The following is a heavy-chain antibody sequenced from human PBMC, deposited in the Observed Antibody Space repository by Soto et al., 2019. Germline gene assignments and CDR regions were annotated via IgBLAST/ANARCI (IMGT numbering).Heavy chain of an antibody. D-gene: IGHD2-8*01. Sequence: QVQLVQSGAEVKKPGSSVKVSCKASGGSFSTYTINWVRQAPGQGLEWVGRVIPLVGVPDYAQRFKGRVSITAETSTRTAYMEWSSLRSDDTAIYYCAREVRDRAYSSAIVLMLDALHIWGRGTAVAVSS. CDR3: AREVRDRAYSSAIVLMLDALHI. J-gene: IGHJ3*02. CDR2: VIPLVGVP. V-gene: IGHV1-69*02. CDR1: GGSFSTYT.